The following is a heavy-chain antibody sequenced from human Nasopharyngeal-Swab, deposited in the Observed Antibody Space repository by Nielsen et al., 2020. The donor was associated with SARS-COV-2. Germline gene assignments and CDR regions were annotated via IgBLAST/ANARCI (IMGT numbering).Heavy chain of an antibody. CDR3: ARQSPSILWGEAFDI. Sequence: GESLKISCKGSGYSFTSYWIGWVRQMPGKGLEWMGIIYPGDSDTRYSPSFQGQVTISADKSISTAYLQWSSLKASDTARYYCARQSPSILWGEAFDIWGQGTMVTVSS. V-gene: IGHV5-51*01. CDR1: GYSFTSYW. J-gene: IGHJ3*02. D-gene: IGHD3-9*01. CDR2: IYPGDSDT.